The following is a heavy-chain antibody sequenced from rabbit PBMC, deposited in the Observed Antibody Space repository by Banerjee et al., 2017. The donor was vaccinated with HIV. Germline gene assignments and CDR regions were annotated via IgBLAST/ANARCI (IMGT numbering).Heavy chain of an antibody. CDR2: IDPVFGIT. Sequence: QEQLEESAGGLVQPGGSLKLSCKASGFTLSSYYMNWVRQAPGKGLEWIGYIDPVFGITHYANWVNGRFTISRSTSLKTVDLKMTSLTAADTATYFCARDLANPGRYYDLWGQGTLVTVS. D-gene: IGHD7-1*01. CDR1: GFTLSSYY. CDR3: ARDLANPGRYYDL. J-gene: IGHJ3*01. V-gene: IGHV1S43*01.